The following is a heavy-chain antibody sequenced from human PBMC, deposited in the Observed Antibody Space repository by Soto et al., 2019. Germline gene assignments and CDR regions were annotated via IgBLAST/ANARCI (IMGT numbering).Heavy chain of an antibody. V-gene: IGHV3-23*01. J-gene: IGHJ4*02. CDR2: ISGSGGST. Sequence: GGSLRLSCAASGFTFSSYAMSWVRQAPGKGLEWVSAISGSGGSTYYADSVKGRFTISRDNSKNTLYLQMNSLRAEDTAVYYCANASPYCGGDCYSPFDYWGQGTLVTVSS. D-gene: IGHD2-21*01. CDR1: GFTFSSYA. CDR3: ANASPYCGGDCYSPFDY.